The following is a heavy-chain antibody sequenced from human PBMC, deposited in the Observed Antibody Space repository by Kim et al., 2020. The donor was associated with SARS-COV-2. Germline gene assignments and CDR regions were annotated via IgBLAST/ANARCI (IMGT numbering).Heavy chain of an antibody. CDR1: GGSISSGGYY. CDR2: IYYSGST. CDR3: ARDPSNYGSGSYQED. Sequence: SETLSLTCTVSGGSISSGGYYWSWIRQHPGKGLEWIGYIYYSGSTYYNPSLKSRVTISVDTSKNQFSLKLSSVTAADTAVYYCARDPSNYGSGSYQEDWGQGTLVTVSS. V-gene: IGHV4-31*03. J-gene: IGHJ4*02. D-gene: IGHD3-10*01.